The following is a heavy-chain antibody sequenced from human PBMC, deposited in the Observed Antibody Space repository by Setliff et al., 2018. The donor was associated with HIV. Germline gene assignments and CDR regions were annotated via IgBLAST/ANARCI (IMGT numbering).Heavy chain of an antibody. J-gene: IGHJ5*02. CDR3: ALGGWGWKRRDNWFDP. CDR2: IYHSGST. D-gene: IGHD1-1*01. V-gene: IGHV4-4*02. CDR1: GGSISSSNW. Sequence: SETLSLTCAVSGGSISSSNWWSWVRQPPGKGLEWIGEIYHSGSTNYNPSLKSRVTISVDKSKNQFSLKLSSVTAADTAVYYCALGGWGWKRRDNWFDPWGQGTLVTVSS.